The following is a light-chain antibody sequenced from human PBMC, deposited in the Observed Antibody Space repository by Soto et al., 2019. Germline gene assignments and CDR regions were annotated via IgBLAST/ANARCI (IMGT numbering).Light chain of an antibody. CDR1: SSNIGSNY. Sequence: QAVVTQPPSASGTPGQRVTISCSGSSSNIGSNYVYWYQQLPGTAPKLLIYRNNQRPSGVSDRFSGSKSGTSASLAISGLRSEDEADYYCAAWDDSLSGLVVFGGGTKLTVL. J-gene: IGLJ2*01. CDR2: RNN. V-gene: IGLV1-47*01. CDR3: AAWDDSLSGLVV.